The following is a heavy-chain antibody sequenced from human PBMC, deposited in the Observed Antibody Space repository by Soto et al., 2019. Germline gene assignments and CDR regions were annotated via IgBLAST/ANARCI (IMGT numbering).Heavy chain of an antibody. J-gene: IGHJ4*02. D-gene: IGHD6-6*01. Sequence: QVQLQQWGAGLLKPSETLSLTCAVYGGSFSGYYWSWIRQPPGKGLEWIGEINHSGSTNYNPSLKSRVTISVDTSKNQFSLKLSSVTAADTAVYYCASVIDSSSYYFDYWGQGTLVTVSS. CDR1: GGSFSGYY. V-gene: IGHV4-34*01. CDR2: INHSGST. CDR3: ASVIDSSSYYFDY.